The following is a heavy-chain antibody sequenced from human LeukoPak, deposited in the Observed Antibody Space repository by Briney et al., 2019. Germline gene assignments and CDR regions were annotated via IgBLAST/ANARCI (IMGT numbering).Heavy chain of an antibody. D-gene: IGHD2-15*01. J-gene: IGHJ4*02. CDR1: GGSISSYY. CDR2: IYTSGST. V-gene: IGHV4-4*07. Sequence: SETLSLTCTVSGGSISSYYWSWIRQPAGKGLEWIGRIYTSGSTNYNPSLKSRVTMSVDTSKNQFSLKLSSVTAADTAVYYCASDLGYCSGGSCDSDYWGQGTLVTVSS. CDR3: ASDLGYCSGGSCDSDY.